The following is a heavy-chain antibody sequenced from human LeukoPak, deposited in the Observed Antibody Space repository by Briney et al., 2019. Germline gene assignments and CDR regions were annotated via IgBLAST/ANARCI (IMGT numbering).Heavy chain of an antibody. D-gene: IGHD3-10*01. CDR3: ARRYYYGEPFDY. CDR1: GYSISSGYY. CDR2: IYHSGTT. Sequence: SETLSLTCAVSGYSISSGYYWGWIRQPPGKGLEWIGTIYHSGTTYYNPSLKSRVTILVDTSKNQFSLKLSSVTAADTAVYYCARRYYYGEPFDYWGQGTLVTVSS. J-gene: IGHJ4*02. V-gene: IGHV4-38-2*01.